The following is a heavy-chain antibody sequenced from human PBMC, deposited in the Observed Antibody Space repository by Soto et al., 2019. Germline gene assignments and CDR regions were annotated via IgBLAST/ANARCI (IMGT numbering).Heavy chain of an antibody. CDR2: IYSGGST. D-gene: IGHD5-18*01. Sequence: GGSLRLSCAASGFTVSSNYMSWVRQAPGKGLEWVSVIYSGGSTYYADSVKGRFTISRDNSKNTLYLQMNSLRAEDTAVYYCARGERGYSYGYDDAFDIWGQGTMVTVSS. V-gene: IGHV3-53*05. CDR3: ARGERGYSYGYDDAFDI. J-gene: IGHJ3*02. CDR1: GFTVSSNY.